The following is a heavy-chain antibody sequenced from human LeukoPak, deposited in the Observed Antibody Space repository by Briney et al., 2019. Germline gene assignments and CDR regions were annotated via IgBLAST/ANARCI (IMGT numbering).Heavy chain of an antibody. Sequence: GGSLRLSCAASGFTFYDYGMSWVRQAPGKGLEWVSGINWNGGSTGYADSVKGRFTISRDNAKNSLYLQMNSLRAEDTALYYCARDRSMTHFDYWGQGTLVTVSS. V-gene: IGHV3-20*04. CDR2: INWNGGST. CDR3: ARDRSMTHFDY. J-gene: IGHJ4*02. CDR1: GFTFYDYG.